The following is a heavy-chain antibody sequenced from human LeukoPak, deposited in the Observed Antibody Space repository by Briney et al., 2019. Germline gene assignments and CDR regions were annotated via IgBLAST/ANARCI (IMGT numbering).Heavy chain of an antibody. CDR1: GFTFSSYS. V-gene: IGHV3-21*04. D-gene: IGHD6-19*01. Sequence: GGSLRLSCAASGFTFSSYSMNWVRQAPGKGLEWVSSISSSSSYIYYADSVKGRFTISRDNSKNTLYLQMNSLRAEDTAVYYCAKHRGWFPFYGMDVWGQGTTVTVSS. J-gene: IGHJ6*02. CDR2: ISSSSSYI. CDR3: AKHRGWFPFYGMDV.